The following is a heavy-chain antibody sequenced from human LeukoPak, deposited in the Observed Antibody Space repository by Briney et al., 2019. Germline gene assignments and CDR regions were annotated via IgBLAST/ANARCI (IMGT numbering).Heavy chain of an antibody. CDR1: GFTFSDYW. Sequence: RPGGSLRLSCATSGFTFSDYWMSWARQAPGKGLEWVGNINLDGSRKYYDDSVKGRFTISRDNAENSVYLQMNSLRAEDTAVYYCARVRNRLETMGFDLWGRGTLVTVSS. CDR3: ARVRNRLETMGFDL. CDR2: INLDGSRK. V-gene: IGHV3-7*01. J-gene: IGHJ2*01. D-gene: IGHD3-10*01.